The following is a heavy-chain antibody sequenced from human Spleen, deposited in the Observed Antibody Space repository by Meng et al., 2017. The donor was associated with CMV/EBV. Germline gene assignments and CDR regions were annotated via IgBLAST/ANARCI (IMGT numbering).Heavy chain of an antibody. CDR3: AKINDYEAFDI. D-gene: IGHD4-17*01. J-gene: IGHJ3*02. Sequence: GGSLRLSCAASGFIFNSNRMDWVRQAPGKGLEWIASISSRSTYIFYADSVKGRFTISRDNAKKSRSLQMNSLRAEDTAVYYCAKINDYEAFDIWGQGTMVTVSS. V-gene: IGHV3-21*01. CDR2: ISSRSTYI. CDR1: GFIFNSNR.